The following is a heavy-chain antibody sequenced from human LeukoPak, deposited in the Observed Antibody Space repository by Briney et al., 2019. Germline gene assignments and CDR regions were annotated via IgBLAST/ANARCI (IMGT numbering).Heavy chain of an antibody. D-gene: IGHD5-18*01. CDR1: GGSISSRSQY. CDR2: IYYSGST. V-gene: IGHV4-39*01. J-gene: IGHJ4*02. Sequence: PSETLSLNCTVSGGSISSRSQYWGWIRQPPGKGLEWIGSIYYSGSTYYYPSLKTRVTISVDTSKNQFSLKVSSVTAADTAVYYCARLRGYSYGVLDYWGQGTLVTVSS. CDR3: ARLRGYSYGVLDY.